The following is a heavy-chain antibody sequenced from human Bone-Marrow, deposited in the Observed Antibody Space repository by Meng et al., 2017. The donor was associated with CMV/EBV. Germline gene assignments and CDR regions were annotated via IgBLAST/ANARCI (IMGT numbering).Heavy chain of an antibody. J-gene: IGHJ6*02. V-gene: IGHV3-7*01. CDR2: IKQDGSEK. CDR3: SKDPGSGNDYYYGMDV. CDR1: GFTFSSYW. Sequence: GESLKISCAASGFTFSSYWMSWVRQAPGKGLEWVANIKQDGSEKYYVDSVKGRFTISRDNAKTSLYLQMNSLRAEDTAVYYCSKDPGSGNDYYYGMDVWGQGTTVTVSS. D-gene: IGHD3-10*01.